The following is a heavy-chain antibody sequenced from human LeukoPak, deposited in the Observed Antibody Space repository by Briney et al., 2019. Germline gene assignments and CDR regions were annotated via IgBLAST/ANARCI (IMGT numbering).Heavy chain of an antibody. J-gene: IGHJ4*02. CDR2: ISWNSGSI. Sequence: GGSLRLSCAASGFTFDDYAMHWVRQAPGKGQEWVSGISWNSGSIGYADSVKGRFTISRDNAKNSLYLQMNSLRAEDTALYYCAKDLGSSPQNYFDYWGQGTLVTVSS. D-gene: IGHD2-2*01. CDR3: AKDLGSSPQNYFDY. CDR1: GFTFDDYA. V-gene: IGHV3-9*01.